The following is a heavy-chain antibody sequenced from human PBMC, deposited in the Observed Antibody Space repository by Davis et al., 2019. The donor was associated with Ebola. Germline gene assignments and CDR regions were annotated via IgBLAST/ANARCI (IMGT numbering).Heavy chain of an antibody. V-gene: IGHV1-69*13. D-gene: IGHD3-3*01. Sequence: SVKVSCKASGGTFSSYAISWVRQAPGQGLEWMGGIIPIFGTANYAQKFQGSVTITADESTSTAYMELSSLRSEDTAVYYCARSSLYYDFWSGYSPDVDYWFDPWGQGTLVTVSS. CDR3: ARSSLYYDFWSGYSPDVDYWFDP. J-gene: IGHJ5*02. CDR2: IIPIFGTA. CDR1: GGTFSSYA.